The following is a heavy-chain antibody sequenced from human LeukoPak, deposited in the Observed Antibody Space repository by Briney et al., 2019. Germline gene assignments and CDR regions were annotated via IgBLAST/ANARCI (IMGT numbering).Heavy chain of an antibody. Sequence: PGGSLRLSCAASGCIFRSYGMSWVRQAPGKGLEWVSALSGNGGVTYYADSVKGRFAISRDNSKNTLYLQMNALRAEDTAVYYCAKDLAWGLDYWGQGALVTVSS. V-gene: IGHV3-23*01. CDR3: AKDLAWGLDY. CDR1: GCIFRSYG. D-gene: IGHD3/OR15-3a*01. CDR2: LSGNGGVT. J-gene: IGHJ4*02.